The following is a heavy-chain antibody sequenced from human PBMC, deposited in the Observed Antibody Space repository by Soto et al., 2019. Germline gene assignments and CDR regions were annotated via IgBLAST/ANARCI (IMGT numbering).Heavy chain of an antibody. Sequence: SVKVSCKASGGTFSSYAISWVRQAPGQGLEWMGGIIPIFGTANYAQKFQGRVTITADESTSTAYMELSSLRSEDTAVYYCARSPPLKVTAGPLYYSYAMDVRGQGTTVTLSS. CDR2: IIPIFGTA. CDR1: GGTFSSYA. J-gene: IGHJ6*02. CDR3: ARSPPLKVTAGPLYYSYAMDV. V-gene: IGHV1-69*13. D-gene: IGHD2-21*02.